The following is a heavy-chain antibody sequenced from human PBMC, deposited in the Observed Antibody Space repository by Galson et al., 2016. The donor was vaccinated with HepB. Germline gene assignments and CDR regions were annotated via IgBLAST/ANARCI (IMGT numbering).Heavy chain of an antibody. CDR3: ARGAPTFYYGSGNYYHP. CDR1: GVSVTSGGFH. V-gene: IGHV4-31*03. CDR2: IYYSGST. J-gene: IGHJ5*02. Sequence: TLSLTCTVSGVSVTSGGFHWTWIRQLPGKGLEWIGYIYYSGSTYYNPSLKSRISISVDTSRNQFSLKLSSVTAADTAVYYCARGAPTFYYGSGNYYHPWGQGSLVTVSS. D-gene: IGHD3-10*01.